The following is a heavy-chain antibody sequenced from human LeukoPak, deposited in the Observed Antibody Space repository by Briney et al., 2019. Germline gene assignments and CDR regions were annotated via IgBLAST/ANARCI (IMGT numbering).Heavy chain of an antibody. CDR2: INPNSGGT. J-gene: IGHJ4*02. CDR3: ARSGPYCTNGVCYRASY. Sequence: ASVKVSCKASGYTFTGYYMHWVRQAPGQGLEWMGWINPNSGGTNYAQKFQGRVTMTRDTSISTAYMELSRLRSDDTAVYDCARSGPYCTNGVCYRASYWGQGTLVTVSS. CDR1: GYTFTGYY. D-gene: IGHD2-8*01. V-gene: IGHV1-2*02.